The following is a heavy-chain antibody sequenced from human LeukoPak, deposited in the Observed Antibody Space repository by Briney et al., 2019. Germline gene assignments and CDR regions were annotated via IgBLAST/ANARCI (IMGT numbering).Heavy chain of an antibody. D-gene: IGHD3-9*01. V-gene: IGHV3-23*01. CDR2: ISGSGGST. J-gene: IGHJ4*02. CDR3: AKSHVTTATGTGRYFDY. CDR1: AFTFSSYN. Sequence: GGSLRLSCAASAFTFSSYNMNWVRQAPGKGLEWVSSISGSGGSTYYGDSVKGRFTISRDNSKNTLYLQMNSLRAEDTAVYYCAKSHVTTATGTGRYFDYWGQGTLVTVSS.